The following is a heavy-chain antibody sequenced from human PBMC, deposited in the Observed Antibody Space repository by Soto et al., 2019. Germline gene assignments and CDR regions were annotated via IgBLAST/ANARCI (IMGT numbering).Heavy chain of an antibody. CDR2: IKQDGSEK. CDR3: ARGGNSSSSGWFDP. J-gene: IGHJ5*02. V-gene: IGHV3-7*04. D-gene: IGHD6-6*01. CDR1: GFTFSSYW. Sequence: PGGSLRLSCAASGFTFSSYWMSWVRQAPGKGLEWVANIKQDGSEKYYVDSVKGRFTISRDNAKNSLYLQMNSLRAEDTAVYYCARGGNSSSSGWFDPWGQGTLVTVSS.